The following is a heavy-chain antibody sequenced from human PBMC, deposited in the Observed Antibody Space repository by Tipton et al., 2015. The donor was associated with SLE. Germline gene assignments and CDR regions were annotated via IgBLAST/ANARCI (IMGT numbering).Heavy chain of an antibody. CDR1: GGSITNRHHY. D-gene: IGHD2-2*02. CDR2: IYYSGTS. Sequence: TLSLTCTVSGGSITNRHHYWGWIRQPPGKGLEWIGSIYYSGTSYYNPSLESRVTISLDTSKNQFSLKMTSVTAADTALYFCARGECSSSACYTRFYDYWSQGALVTVSS. J-gene: IGHJ4*02. CDR3: ARGECSSSACYTRFYDY. V-gene: IGHV4-39*07.